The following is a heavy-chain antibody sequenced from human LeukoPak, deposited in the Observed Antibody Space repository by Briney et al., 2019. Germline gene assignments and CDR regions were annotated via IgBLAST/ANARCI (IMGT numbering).Heavy chain of an antibody. CDR1: GGSISSSSYY. J-gene: IGHJ5*02. V-gene: IGHV4-39*01. CDR3: ARRMGSSSWAPNWFAP. Sequence: SETLSLTCTVSGGSISSSSYYGGWIRQPPGKGREWIGSIYYSGSTYYNPSLKSRSTISVDTSKNQFSLKMSSVTDADTAVSYCARRMGSSSWAPNWFAPWGQGTLVTVYS. D-gene: IGHD6-13*01. CDR2: IYYSGST.